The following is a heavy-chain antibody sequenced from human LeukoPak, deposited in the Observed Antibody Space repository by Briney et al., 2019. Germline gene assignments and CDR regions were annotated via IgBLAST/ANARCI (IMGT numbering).Heavy chain of an antibody. CDR2: INPDGSTT. Sequence: PGGSLRLSCVSSGFTLSSYWMHWVRQAPGKGLVWVSRINPDGSTTSYADSVKGRFTISRDSAKNTLYLQMNSLRAEDTAVYYCARVSVGRYYFDNWGQGTPVTVS. CDR1: GFTLSSYW. V-gene: IGHV3-74*01. D-gene: IGHD3-3*02. J-gene: IGHJ4*02. CDR3: ARVSVGRYYFDN.